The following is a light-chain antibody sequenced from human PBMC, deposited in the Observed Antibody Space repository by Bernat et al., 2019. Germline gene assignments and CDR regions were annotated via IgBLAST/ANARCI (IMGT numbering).Light chain of an antibody. CDR3: QQSYSTPQSLT. CDR2: AAS. V-gene: IGKV1-39*01. Sequence: DIQMTQSPSSLSASVGDRVTITCRACQSISSYLNGYQQKPGQAPKLLIYAASSLQSGVPSRFSGSGSGTDFTLTISSLQPEDFATYYCQQSYSTPQSLTFGGGTKVEIK. J-gene: IGKJ4*01. CDR1: QSISSY.